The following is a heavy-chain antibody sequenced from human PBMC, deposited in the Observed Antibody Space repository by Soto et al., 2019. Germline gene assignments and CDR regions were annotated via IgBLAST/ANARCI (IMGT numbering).Heavy chain of an antibody. Sequence: QVQLVQSGPEVKMPGASVNVSCKASDYTFTSYGINWVRQAPGQGLEWMGRVSTYNGNTKYAQKFQGRVTMTTDTSTTTVYMHLRSLRSDDTAVYYCARERGLTASTLFGYWGQGTVVTVS. V-gene: IGHV1-18*01. CDR2: VSTYNGNT. D-gene: IGHD3-10*02. CDR1: DYTFTSYG. J-gene: IGHJ4*02. CDR3: ARERGLTASTLFGY.